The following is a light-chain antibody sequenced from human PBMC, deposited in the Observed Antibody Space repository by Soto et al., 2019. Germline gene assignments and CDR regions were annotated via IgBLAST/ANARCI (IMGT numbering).Light chain of an antibody. Sequence: QSALTQPASVSGSPGQSITISCTGTSSDVGGYNYVSWYQQHPGKAPKLMIYDVSNRPSGVSNRFSGSKSGNTASLTISGLQADDEADYYCSSYRSRSTLYVFGPGTKLTVL. CDR2: DVS. CDR3: SSYRSRSTLYV. V-gene: IGLV2-14*01. J-gene: IGLJ1*01. CDR1: SSDVGGYNY.